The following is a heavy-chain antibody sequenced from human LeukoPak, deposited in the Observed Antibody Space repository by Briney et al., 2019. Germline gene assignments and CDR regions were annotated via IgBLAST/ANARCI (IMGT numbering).Heavy chain of an antibody. D-gene: IGHD6-19*01. CDR2: IGSSGTTR. J-gene: IGHJ4*02. CDR1: GFTFSSYE. V-gene: IGHV3-48*03. CDR3: ALLAVASDFDY. Sequence: QSGGSLRLSCVASGFTFSSYEMNWVRQAPGKGLEWVSNIGSSGTTRYYADSVKGRFSISRDNAKNSLYLQMNSLRVEDTGVYYCALLAVASDFDYWGQGALVTVSS.